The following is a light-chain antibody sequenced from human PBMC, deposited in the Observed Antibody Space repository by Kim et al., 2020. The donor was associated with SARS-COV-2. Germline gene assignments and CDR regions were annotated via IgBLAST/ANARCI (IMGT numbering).Light chain of an antibody. J-gene: IGLJ1*01. CDR3: QSADGSGTYV. CDR1: TLPKKQ. CDR2: KDN. V-gene: IGLV3-25*03. Sequence: SYELTQPSSLSVSPGQTARITCSGDTLPKKQTYGYQQKSPPTPLLVIYKDNERPSGIPGRFSGSSSGTTVTLTTSGVQAEDDAAYYCQSADGSGTYVFGTGTKVTVL.